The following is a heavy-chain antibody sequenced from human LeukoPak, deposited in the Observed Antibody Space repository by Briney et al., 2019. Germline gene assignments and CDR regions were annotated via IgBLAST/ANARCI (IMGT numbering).Heavy chain of an antibody. J-gene: IGHJ4*02. CDR3: ARHLPHYYGSGSYYPFDY. CDR2: IYTSGST. D-gene: IGHD3-10*01. CDR1: GGSISSGSYY. Sequence: SETLSLTCTVSGGSISSGSYYWSWIRQPAGKGLEWIGRIYTSGSTNYNPSLKSRVTISVDTSKNHFSLKLSSVTAADTAVYYCARHLPHYYGSGSYYPFDYWGQGTLVTVSS. V-gene: IGHV4-61*02.